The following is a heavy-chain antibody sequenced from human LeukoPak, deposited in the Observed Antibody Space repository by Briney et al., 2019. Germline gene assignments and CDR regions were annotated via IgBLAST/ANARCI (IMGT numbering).Heavy chain of an antibody. Sequence: GASVKVSRKASGYTFTSYGISWVRQAPGQGLEWMGWISAYNGNTNYAQKLQGRVTMTTDTSTSTAYMELRSLRSDDTAVYYCARYFGGGRATNGFDYWGQGTLVTVSS. D-gene: IGHD2-8*01. J-gene: IGHJ4*02. CDR1: GYTFTSYG. CDR3: ARYFGGGRATNGFDY. V-gene: IGHV1-18*01. CDR2: ISAYNGNT.